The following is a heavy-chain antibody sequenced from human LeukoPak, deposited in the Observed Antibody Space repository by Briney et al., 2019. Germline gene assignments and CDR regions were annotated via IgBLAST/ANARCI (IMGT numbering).Heavy chain of an antibody. CDR3: AREKHSSGWYDAFDI. Sequence: ASVKVSCKASGYTFTKYYIHWVRQAPGQGLEWMGIINPSGGSTSYAQKFQGRVTMTRDMSTSTVYMELSSLRSEDTAVYYCAREKHSSGWYDAFDIWGQGTMVTVSS. CDR1: GYTFTKYY. J-gene: IGHJ3*02. V-gene: IGHV1-46*01. D-gene: IGHD6-19*01. CDR2: INPSGGST.